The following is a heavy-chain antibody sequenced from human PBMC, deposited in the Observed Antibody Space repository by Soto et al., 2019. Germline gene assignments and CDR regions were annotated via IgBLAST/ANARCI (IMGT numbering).Heavy chain of an antibody. CDR2: IFSCGST. Sequence: PSETLSLTCTVSGGSITDYSWVGIRLPAGKGLEWIGRIFSCGSTNYNPSLKGRITMSLDTSKNQFSLKLNSATATDTAVYFCARDQGVVVTADNWFDPWGQGILVTVSS. CDR3: ARDQGVVVTADNWFDP. V-gene: IGHV4-4*07. CDR1: GGSITDYS. D-gene: IGHD2-21*02. J-gene: IGHJ5*02.